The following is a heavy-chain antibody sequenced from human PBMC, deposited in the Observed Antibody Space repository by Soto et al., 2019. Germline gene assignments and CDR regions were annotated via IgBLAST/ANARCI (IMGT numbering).Heavy chain of an antibody. V-gene: IGHV3-30*18. CDR1: GFTFSSYG. D-gene: IGHD2-2*01. CDR2: TSYDGSNK. J-gene: IGHJ6*02. CDR3: AKDMRPTSSTGIDV. Sequence: GGSLRLSWAASGFTFSSYGMHWVRQAPGKGLEWVAVTSYDGSNKYYADSVKGRFTISRDNSKNTLYLQMNSLRAEDTAVYYCAKDMRPTSSTGIDVRGQGNTVPVSS.